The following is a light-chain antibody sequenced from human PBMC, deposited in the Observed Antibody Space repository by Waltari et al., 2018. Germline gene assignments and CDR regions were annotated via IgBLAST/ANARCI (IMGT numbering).Light chain of an antibody. Sequence: EIVLTQSPGPLSLSPGERATLSCRASQSVSSRHLACYQQKPAQAPRLLIYGASSRATGISDRFSGSGSGTDFTLTISRLEPEDFAVYYCQQSGGSLSFTFGPGTKVDIK. CDR1: QSVSSRH. CDR2: GAS. V-gene: IGKV3-20*01. CDR3: QQSGGSLSFT. J-gene: IGKJ3*01.